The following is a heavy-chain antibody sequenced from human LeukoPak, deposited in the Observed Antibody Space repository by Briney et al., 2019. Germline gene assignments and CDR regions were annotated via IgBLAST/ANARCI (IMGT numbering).Heavy chain of an antibody. D-gene: IGHD6-19*01. CDR2: ISHEGSYK. CDR3: ARTREQWQVLDY. CDR1: GFSFGSYG. J-gene: IGHJ4*02. Sequence: PGGSLRLSCAASGFSFGSYGMHWVRQAPGKGLEWVAVISHEGSYKNYADSVKGRFTISRDNSKNMVCLQMNSLRVEDTAVYYCARTREQWQVLDYWGQGTLVTVSS. V-gene: IGHV3-30*03.